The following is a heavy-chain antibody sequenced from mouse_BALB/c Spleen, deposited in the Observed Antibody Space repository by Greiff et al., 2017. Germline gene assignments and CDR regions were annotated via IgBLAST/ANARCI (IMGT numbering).Heavy chain of an antibody. V-gene: IGHV1-7*01. J-gene: IGHJ2*01. D-gene: IGHD1-1*01. CDR2: INPSTGYT. CDR3: ASGILRHDY. CDR1: GYTFTSYW. Sequence: QVQLQQSGAELAKPGASVKMSCKASGYTFTSYWMHWVKQRPGQGLEWIGYINPSTGYTEYNQKFKDKATLTADKSSSTAYMQLSSLTSEDSAVYYCASGILRHDYRGQGTTLAVAS.